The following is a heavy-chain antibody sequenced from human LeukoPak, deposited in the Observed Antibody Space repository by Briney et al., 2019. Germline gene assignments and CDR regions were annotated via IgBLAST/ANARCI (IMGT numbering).Heavy chain of an antibody. CDR1: GLTFSKAW. CDR3: TTDDYVWGSYRYTHFDY. Sequence: GGSLRLSGAALGLTFSKAWLSWVGQAQGKGLEGVAGIKRKTDGGTTDYAAPVKGRFTISRDDSKNTLYLQMNSLKTEDTAVYYCTTDDYVWGSYRYTHFDYWGQGTLVTVSS. CDR2: IKRKTDGGTT. V-gene: IGHV3-15*01. J-gene: IGHJ4*02. D-gene: IGHD3-16*02.